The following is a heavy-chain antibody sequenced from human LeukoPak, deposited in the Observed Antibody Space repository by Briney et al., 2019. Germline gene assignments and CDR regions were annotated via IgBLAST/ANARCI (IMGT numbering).Heavy chain of an antibody. D-gene: IGHD5-12*01. Sequence: KPSQTLSLTCAVSGGSISSENYSWSWIRQPPGRDLEWIGYIYPGGSTYHNPSLKSRVTIVVDTSKNQFSLRLSSVTAADTAIYFCGRGPQKPYNAYDGSFDPWGQGILVTVSS. CDR1: GGSISSENYS. J-gene: IGHJ5*02. CDR3: GRGPQKPYNAYDGSFDP. CDR2: IYPGGST. V-gene: IGHV4-30-2*01.